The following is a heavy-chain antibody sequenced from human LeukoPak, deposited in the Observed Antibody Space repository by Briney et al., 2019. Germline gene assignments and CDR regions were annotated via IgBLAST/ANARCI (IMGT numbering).Heavy chain of an antibody. J-gene: IGHJ5*02. Sequence: GGSLRLSCAASGFTFSSYSMNWVRQAPGKGLEWVSSISSSSSYIYYADSVKGRFTISRDNAKNSLYLQMNSLRAEDTAVYYCASAPDYYDSSGYYPNWFDPWGQGTLVTVSS. CDR2: ISSSSSYI. CDR3: ASAPDYYDSSGYYPNWFDP. CDR1: GFTFSSYS. D-gene: IGHD3-22*01. V-gene: IGHV3-21*04.